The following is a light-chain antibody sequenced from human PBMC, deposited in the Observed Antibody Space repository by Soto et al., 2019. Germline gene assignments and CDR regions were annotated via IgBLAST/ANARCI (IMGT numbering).Light chain of an antibody. CDR1: QSISTW. Sequence: EIPMTQSQSTLSASVGDRVTITCRASQSISTWLAWYQQKPGKAPKLLIYDASSLESGVPSRFSGSGSGTEFTLTISILQPEDFASYYCHQYNSYSTFGQGTKVDI. V-gene: IGKV1-5*01. J-gene: IGKJ1*01. CDR3: HQYNSYST. CDR2: DAS.